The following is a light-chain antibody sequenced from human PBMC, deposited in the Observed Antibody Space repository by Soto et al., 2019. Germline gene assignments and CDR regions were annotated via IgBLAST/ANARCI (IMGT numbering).Light chain of an antibody. CDR3: SSYTTSNTRQIV. Sequence: QSVRNQPASGSGAPGQASTISCTGTSSDVGSYNLVSWYQQHPGKAPKLLIYDVSNRPSWISNRFSGSKSDNTASLTISGLQPEXEADYYCSSYTTSNTRQIVFGTGTKVTVL. J-gene: IGLJ1*01. CDR2: DVS. CDR1: SSDVGSYNL. V-gene: IGLV2-14*02.